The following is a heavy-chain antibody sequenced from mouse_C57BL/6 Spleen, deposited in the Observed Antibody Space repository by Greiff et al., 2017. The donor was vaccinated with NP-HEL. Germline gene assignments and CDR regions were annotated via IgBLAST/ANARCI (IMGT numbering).Heavy chain of an antibody. CDR1: GYTFTSYW. V-gene: IGHV1-59*01. CDR3: ERNTDYGSFDY. CDR2: IDPSDSYT. Sequence: QVQLQQPGAELVRPGTSVKLSCKAPGYTFTSYWMHWVKQRPGQGLEWIGVIDPSDSYTNYNQKFKGKATLTVDTSSSTAYMQLSSLTSEDSAVYYCERNTDYGSFDYWGQGTTLTVSS. J-gene: IGHJ2*01. D-gene: IGHD1-1*01.